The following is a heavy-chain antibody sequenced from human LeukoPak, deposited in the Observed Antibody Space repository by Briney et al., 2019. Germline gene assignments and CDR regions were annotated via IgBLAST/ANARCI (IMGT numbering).Heavy chain of an antibody. CDR3: ARGSPNLFDY. J-gene: IGHJ4*02. V-gene: IGHV3-21*01. Sequence: GGSLRLSCAASGFTFSSYSMNWVRQAPGKGLEWVSSISSSSTYIYYADSVKGRFTISRDNAKNSLYLQMNSLRDEDTAVYYCARGSPNLFDYWGQGTLVTVSS. D-gene: IGHD1-14*01. CDR1: GFTFSSYS. CDR2: ISSSSTYI.